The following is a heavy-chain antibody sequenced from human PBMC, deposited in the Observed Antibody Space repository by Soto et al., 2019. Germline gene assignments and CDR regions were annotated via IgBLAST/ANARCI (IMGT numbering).Heavy chain of an antibody. CDR3: ARVLRFLDTYHNWFDP. D-gene: IGHD3-10*01. J-gene: IGHJ5*02. V-gene: IGHV1-18*01. CDR2: ISAYNGNT. Sequence: SVKVCCKASGYTFTGYGISWVRQAPGQGLEWMGWISAYNGNTNYAQKLQGRVTMTTDTSTSTAYMELRSLRSDDTAVYYCARVLRFLDTYHNWFDPWGQGTLVTVSS. CDR1: GYTFTGYG.